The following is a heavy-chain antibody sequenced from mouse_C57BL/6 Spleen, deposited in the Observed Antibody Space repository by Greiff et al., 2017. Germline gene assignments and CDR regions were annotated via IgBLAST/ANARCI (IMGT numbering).Heavy chain of an antibody. CDR3: ASYYGNPNYYAMDY. CDR2: IYPGSGST. V-gene: IGHV1-55*01. Sequence: VKLQQPGAELVKPGASVKMSCKASGYTFTSYWITWVKQRPGQGLEWIGDIYPGSGSTNYNEKFKSKATLTVDTSSSTAYMQLSSLTSEDSAVYYCASYYGNPNYYAMDYWGQGTSVTVSS. CDR1: GYTFTSYW. D-gene: IGHD2-10*01. J-gene: IGHJ4*01.